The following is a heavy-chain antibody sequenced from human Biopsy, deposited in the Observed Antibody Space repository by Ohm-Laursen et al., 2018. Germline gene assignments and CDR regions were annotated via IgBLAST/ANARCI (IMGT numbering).Heavy chain of an antibody. CDR2: IHYMGST. D-gene: IGHD2-15*01. J-gene: IGHJ5*02. Sequence: TLSLTCTVSGDSISGGGYYWSWIRQHPGKGLEWIGYIHYMGSTNYNPSLKSRVTISEDTSKNQFSLRLTSVTAADTAVYYCARDYGSGSLFDPWGQGTLVTVSS. V-gene: IGHV4-31*03. CDR3: ARDYGSGSLFDP. CDR1: GDSISGGGYY.